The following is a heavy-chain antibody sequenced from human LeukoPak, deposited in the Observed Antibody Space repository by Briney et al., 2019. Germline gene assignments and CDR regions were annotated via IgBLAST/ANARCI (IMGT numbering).Heavy chain of an antibody. Sequence: GSLRLSCAASGFTFSSYEMNWVRQAPGKGLEWVSYISSSGSTIYYADSVKGRFTISRDNAKNSLYLQMNSLRAEDTAVYYCARVGYSNPELDYWGQGTLVTVSS. J-gene: IGHJ4*02. V-gene: IGHV3-48*03. D-gene: IGHD6-13*01. CDR1: GFTFSSYE. CDR3: ARVGYSNPELDY. CDR2: ISSSGSTI.